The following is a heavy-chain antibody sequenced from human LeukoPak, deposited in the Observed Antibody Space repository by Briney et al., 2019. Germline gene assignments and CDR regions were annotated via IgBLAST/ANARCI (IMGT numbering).Heavy chain of an antibody. V-gene: IGHV1-2*02. CDR1: GYSLTAYY. D-gene: IGHD3-10*01. CDR3: ARDPSEIQATGSGNC. J-gene: IGHJ4*02. Sequence: GASVKVSCKASGYSLTAYYMHWVRQVPGQGLEWMGWINPNAVTNYAQKFQGRVTITRDTSIGTVYMELTRLTYDDTAVYYCARDPSEIQATGSGNCWGQGTLVTVST. CDR2: INPNAVT.